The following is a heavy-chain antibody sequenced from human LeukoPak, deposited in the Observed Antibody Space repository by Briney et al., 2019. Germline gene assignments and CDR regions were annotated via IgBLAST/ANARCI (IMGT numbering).Heavy chain of an antibody. V-gene: IGHV3-23*01. Sequence: GSLRLSCAASGFTFSSYAMSWVRQAPGKGLEWVSAISGSGGSTYYADSVKGRFTISRDNSKNTLYLQMNSLRAEDTAVYYCARDRIVGATTGYFQHWGQGTLVTVSS. CDR1: GFTFSSYA. J-gene: IGHJ1*01. CDR3: ARDRIVGATTGYFQH. CDR2: ISGSGGST. D-gene: IGHD1-26*01.